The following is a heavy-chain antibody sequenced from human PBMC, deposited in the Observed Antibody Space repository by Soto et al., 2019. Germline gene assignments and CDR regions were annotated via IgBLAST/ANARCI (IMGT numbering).Heavy chain of an antibody. CDR1: GFTFASYD. CDR2: LSRSGDTT. V-gene: IGHV3-23*01. J-gene: IGHJ4*02. Sequence: GSLRLSCAASGFTFASYDMNWVRQAPGKGLEWVPALSRSGDTTYSADSVKGRFTISRDNSKNGLYLQMNSLRPEDTAVYYCAKIASGTYPYYFDYWGQGILVTVAS. D-gene: IGHD1-26*01. CDR3: AKIASGTYPYYFDY.